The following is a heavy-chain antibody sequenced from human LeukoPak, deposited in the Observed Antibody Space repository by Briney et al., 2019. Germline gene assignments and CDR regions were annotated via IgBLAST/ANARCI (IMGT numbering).Heavy chain of an antibody. D-gene: IGHD6-6*01. J-gene: IGHJ4*02. CDR2: ISSSSSYI. V-gene: IGHV3-21*01. CDR1: GFTFSSYS. Sequence: GGSLRLSCAASGFTFSSYSMNWVRQAPGKGLEWVSSISSSSSYIYYADSVKGRFTISRANAKNSLYLQMNSLRAEDTAVHYCARDIAARPFDYWGQGTLVTVSS. CDR3: ARDIAARPFDY.